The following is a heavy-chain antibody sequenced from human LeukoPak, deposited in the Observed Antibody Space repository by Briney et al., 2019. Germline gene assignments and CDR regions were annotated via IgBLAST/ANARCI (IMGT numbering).Heavy chain of an antibody. V-gene: IGHV3-7*03. CDR3: ARGGGLDV. J-gene: IGHJ6*02. CDR1: GFTFSSYW. Sequence: GGSLRLSCAASGFTFSSYWMNWACQAPGKGLEWVASINHNGSVNYYVDSVKGRFTISRDNAKNLLYLQMSNLRAEDTAVYSCARGGGLDVWGHGATVTVSS. CDR2: INHNGSVN. D-gene: IGHD3-16*01.